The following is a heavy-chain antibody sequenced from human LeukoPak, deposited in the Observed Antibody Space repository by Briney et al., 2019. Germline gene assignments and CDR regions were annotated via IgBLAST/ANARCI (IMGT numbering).Heavy chain of an antibody. CDR3: EKEGTPQVSTWYDL. V-gene: IGHV3-30*18. CDR1: GLTHSPYG. CDR2: ISYEGGTQ. D-gene: IGHD1-1*01. Sequence: PGMSLRLSCGASGLTHSPYGMHWVRQAPGKGLEWVAVISYEGGTQHYADSVKGRFIISRDNPRNTLYLQMNILRTEDTAVYYCEKEGTPQVSTWYDLWGQGTQVIVSS. J-gene: IGHJ5*02.